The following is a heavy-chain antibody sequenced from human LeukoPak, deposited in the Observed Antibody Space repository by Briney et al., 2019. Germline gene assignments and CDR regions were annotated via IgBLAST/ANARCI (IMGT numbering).Heavy chain of an antibody. D-gene: IGHD2-2*01. V-gene: IGHV3-23*01. CDR3: AKSPLAWGSGTSWEENYYYYMDV. CDR1: GFTFSSYA. Sequence: GGSLRLSCAASGFTFSSYAMSWVRQAPGKGLEWVSAISGSGGSTYYADSVKGRFTISRDNSKNTLYLQMNSLRAEDTAVYYCAKSPLAWGSGTSWEENYYYYMDVWGKGTTVTVSS. CDR2: ISGSGGST. J-gene: IGHJ6*03.